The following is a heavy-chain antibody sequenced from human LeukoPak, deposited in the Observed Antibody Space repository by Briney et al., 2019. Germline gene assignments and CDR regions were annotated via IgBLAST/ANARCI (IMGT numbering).Heavy chain of an antibody. Sequence: SETLSLTCTVSGGSISSYYWSWIRQPPGKGLEWIGYIYYSGSTNYNPSLKSRVTISVDTSKNQFSLKLSSVTAADAAVYYCARGKTYYDFWSGYYTPFLDYWGQGTLVTVSS. CDR3: ARGKTYYDFWSGYYTPFLDY. D-gene: IGHD3-3*01. CDR1: GGSISSYY. V-gene: IGHV4-59*01. CDR2: IYYSGST. J-gene: IGHJ4*02.